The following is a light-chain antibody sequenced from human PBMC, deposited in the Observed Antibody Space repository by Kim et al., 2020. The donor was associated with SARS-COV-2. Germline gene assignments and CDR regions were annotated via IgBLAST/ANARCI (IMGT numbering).Light chain of an antibody. J-gene: IGLJ3*02. V-gene: IGLV2-11*01. CDR3: CSYAGSYTYWV. CDR2: DVS. CDR1: SSDVGGYNY. Sequence: QSALTQPRSVSGSPGHSVTISCTGTSSDVGGYNYVSWYQQHPGKAPKLMIYDVSKRPSGVPDRFSGSKSGNTASLTISGLQAEDEADYYCCSYAGSYTYWVFGGGTQLTVL.